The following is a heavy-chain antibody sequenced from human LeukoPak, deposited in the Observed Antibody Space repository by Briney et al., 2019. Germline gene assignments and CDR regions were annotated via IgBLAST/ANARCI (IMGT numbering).Heavy chain of an antibody. CDR3: ARDWVAGVPFDAFDI. CDR1: GCTLSSCW. V-gene: IGHV3-7*03. CDR2: IKEDGSEK. J-gene: IGHJ3*02. Sequence: GGSLRLSCAASGCTLSSCWMSWVRQAPGKGLEWVANIKEDGSEKYYVDSVKGRFTISRDNAKNSLYLHMNSLTAEDTAMYYCARDWVAGVPFDAFDIWGQGTMVSVSS. D-gene: IGHD3-10*01.